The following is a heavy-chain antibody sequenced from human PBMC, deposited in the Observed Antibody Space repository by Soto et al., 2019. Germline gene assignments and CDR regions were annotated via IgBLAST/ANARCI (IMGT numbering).Heavy chain of an antibody. CDR2: IIPIFGTA. V-gene: IGHV1-69*01. D-gene: IGHD3-22*01. Sequence: QVQLVQSGAEVKKPGSSVKVSCKASGGTFSSYAISWVRQAPGQALEWMGGIIPIFGTANYAQKFQGRVTITADESTSTAYMELSSLRSEDTAVYYCARVIARHYYDSRKVLSGMDVWGQGTTVTVSS. CDR1: GGTFSSYA. CDR3: ARVIARHYYDSRKVLSGMDV. J-gene: IGHJ6*02.